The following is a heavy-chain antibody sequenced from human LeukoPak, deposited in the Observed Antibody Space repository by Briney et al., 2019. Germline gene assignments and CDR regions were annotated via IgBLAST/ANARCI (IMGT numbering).Heavy chain of an antibody. V-gene: IGHV3-30*02. J-gene: IGHJ4*02. CDR3: AKDSCSSTSCYFDY. D-gene: IGHD2-2*01. Sequence: GGSLRLSCAASGFTFSSYGMHWVRQAPGKGLGWVAFIRYDGSNKYYADSVKGRFTISRDNSKNTLYLQMNSLRAEDTAVYYCAKDSCSSTSCYFDYWGQGTLVTVSS. CDR1: GFTFSSYG. CDR2: IRYDGSNK.